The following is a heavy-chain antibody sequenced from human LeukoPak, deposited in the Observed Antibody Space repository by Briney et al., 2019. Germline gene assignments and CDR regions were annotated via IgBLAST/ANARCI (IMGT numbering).Heavy chain of an antibody. CDR2: IRSKADGGTT. D-gene: IGHD2-15*01. V-gene: IGHV3-49*04. J-gene: IGHJ4*02. CDR3: SKYCSSGSCRQNDY. CDR1: GFSFGDYA. Sequence: PGGSLRLSCTASGFSFGDYAMTWVRQAPGKGLEWLGFIRSKADGGTTEYAASVEGRFTISRDDSKRIVYLQMNSLKTEDTAVYYCSKYCSSGSCRQNDYWGQGTLVTVSS.